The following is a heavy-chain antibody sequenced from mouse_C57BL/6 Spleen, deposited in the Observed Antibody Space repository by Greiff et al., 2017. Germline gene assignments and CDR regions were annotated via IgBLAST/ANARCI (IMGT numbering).Heavy chain of an antibody. Sequence: VMLVESGPGLVQPSQSLSITCTVSGFSLTSYGVHWVRQPPGKGLEWLGVIWSGGSTDYNAAFISRLSISKDNSKSQVFFKMNSLQADDTAIYYCAKGYDYDDRAMDYWGQGTSVTVSS. CDR3: AKGYDYDDRAMDY. J-gene: IGHJ4*01. D-gene: IGHD2-4*01. CDR1: GFSLTSYG. V-gene: IGHV2-4*01. CDR2: IWSGGST.